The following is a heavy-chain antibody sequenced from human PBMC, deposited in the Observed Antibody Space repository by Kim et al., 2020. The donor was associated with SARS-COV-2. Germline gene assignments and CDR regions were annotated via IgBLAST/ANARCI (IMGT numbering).Heavy chain of an antibody. Sequence: SVKVSCKASGGTFSSYAISWVRQAPGQGLEWMGGIIPIFGTANYAQKFQGRVTITADESTSTAYMELSSLRSEDTAVYYCARGDGYSGYDSGDYYYYYGMDVWGQGTTVTVSS. CDR3: ARGDGYSGYDSGDYYYYYGMDV. V-gene: IGHV1-69*13. D-gene: IGHD5-12*01. CDR1: GGTFSSYA. CDR2: IIPIFGTA. J-gene: IGHJ6*02.